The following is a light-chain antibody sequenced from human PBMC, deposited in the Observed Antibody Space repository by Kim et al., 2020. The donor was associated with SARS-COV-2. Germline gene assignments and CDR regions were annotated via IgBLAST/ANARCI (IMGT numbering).Light chain of an antibody. CDR2: DNT. V-gene: IGLV1-40*01. Sequence: QGVTISCTGSSSSIGAGYDVHWYQQLPGTAPKLLIFDNTNRPSGVPDRFSGSKSGTSASLAITGLQAEDEADYYCQSYDNSLSGYVFGTGTKVTVL. J-gene: IGLJ1*01. CDR1: SSSIGAGYD. CDR3: QSYDNSLSGYV.